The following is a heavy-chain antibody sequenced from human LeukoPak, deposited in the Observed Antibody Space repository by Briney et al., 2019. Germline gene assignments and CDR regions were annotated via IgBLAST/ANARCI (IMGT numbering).Heavy chain of an antibody. J-gene: IGHJ4*02. Sequence: GGSLRLSCAASGFTVSSNYMSWVRQAPGKGLEWVSVIYSGGSTYYADSVKGRFTISRDNSKNTLYLQTNSLRAEDTAVYYCARSPPGIQLWQNYFDYWGQGTLVTVSS. CDR2: IYSGGST. V-gene: IGHV3-53*01. D-gene: IGHD5-18*01. CDR3: ARSPPGIQLWQNYFDY. CDR1: GFTVSSNY.